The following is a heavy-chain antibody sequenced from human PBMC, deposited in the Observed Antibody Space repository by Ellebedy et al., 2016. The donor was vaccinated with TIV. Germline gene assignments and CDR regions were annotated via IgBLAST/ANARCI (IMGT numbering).Heavy chain of an antibody. CDR3: ARGVVTGIRAYSFDY. CDR2: IYYSGST. Sequence: SETLSLTCTVSGGSMRSYYWSWIRQPPGKGLEWIGYIYYSGSTNHNPSLKSRVTISVDTSKNQISLKLSSVTAADTAVYYCARGVVTGIRAYSFDYWGQGTLVTVS. CDR1: GGSMRSYY. V-gene: IGHV4-59*01. J-gene: IGHJ4*02. D-gene: IGHD2-21*02.